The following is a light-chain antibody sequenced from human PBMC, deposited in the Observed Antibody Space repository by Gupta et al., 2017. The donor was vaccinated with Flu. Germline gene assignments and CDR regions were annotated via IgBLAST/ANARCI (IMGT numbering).Light chain of an antibody. V-gene: IGKV3-20*01. J-gene: IGKJ1*01. CDR2: GAS. CDR3: QQYGSSPRT. CDR1: QSVSSSY. Sequence: EIVLTQSPGTLSLSPGGRAILSCRARQSVSSSYLSWYQQKPGQAPRLLIYGASSRATGIPDRFSGSGSGTDFSLTISRLEPEDFAVYYCQQYGSSPRTFGQGTKVEIK.